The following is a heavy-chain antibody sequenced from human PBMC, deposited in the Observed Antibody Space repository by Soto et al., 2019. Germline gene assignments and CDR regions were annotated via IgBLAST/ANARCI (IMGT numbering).Heavy chain of an antibody. CDR3: AKDLSISDEYSSGPSDY. V-gene: IGHV3-30*18. J-gene: IGHJ4*02. CDR2: ISYDGSNK. Sequence: GGSLRLSCAASGFTFSSYGMHWVRQAPGKGLEWVAVISYDGSNKYYAGSVKGRFTISRDNSKNTLYLQMNSLRAEDTAVYYCAKDLSISDEYSSGPSDYWGQGTLVTVSS. D-gene: IGHD6-19*01. CDR1: GFTFSSYG.